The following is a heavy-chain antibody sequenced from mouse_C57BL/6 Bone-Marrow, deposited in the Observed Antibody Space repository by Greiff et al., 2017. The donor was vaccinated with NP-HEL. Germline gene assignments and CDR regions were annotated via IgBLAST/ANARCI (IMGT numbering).Heavy chain of an antibody. CDR3: TTPSYGSSTGFAY. D-gene: IGHD1-1*01. V-gene: IGHV14-4*01. CDR2: IDPENGDT. CDR1: GFNIKDDY. J-gene: IGHJ3*01. Sequence: VQLQQSGAELVRPGASVKLSCTASGFNIKDDYMHWVKQRPEQGLEWIGWIDPENGDTEYASQFQGKATITADTSSNTAYLQLSSLTSEDTAVYYCTTPSYGSSTGFAYWGQGTLVTVSA.